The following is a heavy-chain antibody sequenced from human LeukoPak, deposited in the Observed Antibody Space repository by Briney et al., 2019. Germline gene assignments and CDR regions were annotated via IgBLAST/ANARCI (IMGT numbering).Heavy chain of an antibody. CDR3: ARDPSRGGGRVPGSLGVKPPTKRDYYYGMDV. CDR2: INPSGGST. J-gene: IGHJ6*02. D-gene: IGHD2-15*01. CDR1: GYTFTSYY. Sequence: GASVKVSCKASGYTFTSYYMHWVRQAPGQGLEWRGIINPSGGSTSYAQKFHGRVTMTRDTSTSTVYMELSSLRSEDTAVYYCARDPSRGGGRVPGSLGVKPPTKRDYYYGMDVWGQGTTVTVTS. V-gene: IGHV1-46*01.